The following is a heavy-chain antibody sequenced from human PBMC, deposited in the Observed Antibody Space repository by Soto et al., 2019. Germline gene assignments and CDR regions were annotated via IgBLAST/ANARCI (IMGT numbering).Heavy chain of an antibody. CDR2: IIPLFRTP. V-gene: IGHV1-69*12. CDR1: GGTFSSSA. D-gene: IGHD4-4*01. J-gene: IGHJ6*02. CDR3: ARDNDRLQLGGNYYYILDV. Sequence: QVQLVQSGAEMKEPGSSVKVSCKTSGGTFSSSAISWLRQAPGQGLERMGGIIPLFRTPDYAQKFQGRVTIAADESTSTAYMELSSLRSEDTAVYYCARDNDRLQLGGNYYYILDVGGQGTTITVSS.